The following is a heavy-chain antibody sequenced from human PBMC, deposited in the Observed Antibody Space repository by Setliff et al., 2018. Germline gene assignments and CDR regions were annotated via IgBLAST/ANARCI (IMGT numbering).Heavy chain of an antibody. CDR3: AHSTTFDLHHDY. CDR2: IDPSGNT. CDR1: GDSISSATNY. D-gene: IGHD3-9*01. Sequence: PSETLSLTCTVSGDSISSATNYWSWIRQPAGKGLEWIGHIDPSGNTNYNPSLKSRATISRDTSSNQFSLKLFSVTAADTAVYYCAHSTTFDLHHDYWGQGALVTVSS. J-gene: IGHJ4*02. V-gene: IGHV4-61*09.